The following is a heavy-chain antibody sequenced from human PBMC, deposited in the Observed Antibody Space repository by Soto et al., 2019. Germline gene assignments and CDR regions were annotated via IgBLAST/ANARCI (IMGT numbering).Heavy chain of an antibody. CDR1: GFTFRSYA. CDR2: IRATAGST. Sequence: EVQLLESGGGLVQPGGSLRLSCAASGFTFRSYAMSWVRQAPGKGPQWVSTIRATAGSTYYADSVKGRFTLSRDNSKNTLYLQMDGLRAEDTAVYYCVKGGYDYFFNNWGQGTLVTVSS. CDR3: VKGGYDYFFNN. D-gene: IGHD5-12*01. J-gene: IGHJ4*02. V-gene: IGHV3-23*01.